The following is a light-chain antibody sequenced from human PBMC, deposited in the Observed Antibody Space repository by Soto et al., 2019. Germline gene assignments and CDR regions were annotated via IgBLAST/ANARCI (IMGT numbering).Light chain of an antibody. CDR3: QQYGSSPPYT. CDR1: QTVSNNY. Sequence: EVVLTQSPGTLSLSPGERATLSCRASQTVSNNYLAWYQLKPGQAHRLLIFGSSDRAAGIPDRFSGSGSGTDFTLTISTLEPEDVAVYYCQQYGSSPPYTFGQGTKLEIK. J-gene: IGKJ2*01. CDR2: GSS. V-gene: IGKV3-20*01.